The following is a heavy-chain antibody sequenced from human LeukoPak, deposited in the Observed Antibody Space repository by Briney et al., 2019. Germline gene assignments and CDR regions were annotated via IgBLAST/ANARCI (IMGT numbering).Heavy chain of an antibody. CDR3: ARAYQSAEYYFDY. V-gene: IGHV4-59*01. D-gene: IGHD2-2*01. Sequence: KPSETLSLTCTVFGGSIDSYYWSWIRQPPGKGLEWIGYIYYTGSTEYHPSLKSRVTISLDTSKDQFSLKLTSVTAADTAVYYCARAYQSAEYYFDYWGQGNLVSVSS. CDR1: GGSIDSYY. CDR2: IYYTGST. J-gene: IGHJ4*02.